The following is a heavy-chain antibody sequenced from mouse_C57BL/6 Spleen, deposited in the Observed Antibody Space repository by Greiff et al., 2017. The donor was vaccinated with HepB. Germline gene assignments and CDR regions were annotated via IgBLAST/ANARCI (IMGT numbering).Heavy chain of an antibody. J-gene: IGHJ2*01. CDR1: GYTFTSYW. Sequence: EVQLQQSGTVLARPGASVKMSCKTSGYTFTSYWMHWVKQRPGQGLEWIGAIYPGNSDTSYNQKFKGKAKLTAVTSASTAYMELSSLTNEDSAVYYCTREDMGLYDGYYGYWGQGTTLTVSS. CDR2: IYPGNSDT. CDR3: TREDMGLYDGYYGY. D-gene: IGHD2-3*01. V-gene: IGHV1-5*01.